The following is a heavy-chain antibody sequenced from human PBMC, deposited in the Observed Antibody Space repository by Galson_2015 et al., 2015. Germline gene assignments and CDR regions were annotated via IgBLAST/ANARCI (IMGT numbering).Heavy chain of an antibody. CDR1: GGTFSSYA. Sequence: SVKVSCKASGGTFSSYAISWVRQAPGQGLEWMGGIIPIFGTANYAQKFQGRVTITADESTGTAYMELSSLRSEDTAVYYCARPTKWLDPDDYWYFDLWGRGTLVPVSS. CDR2: IIPIFGTA. V-gene: IGHV1-69*13. CDR3: ARPTKWLDPDDYWYFDL. J-gene: IGHJ2*01. D-gene: IGHD6-19*01.